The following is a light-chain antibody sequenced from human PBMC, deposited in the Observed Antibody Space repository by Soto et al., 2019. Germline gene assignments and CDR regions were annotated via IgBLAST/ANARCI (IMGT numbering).Light chain of an antibody. CDR2: DAS. CDR1: QDISNY. J-gene: IGKJ2*01. CDR3: QQYDNLPSYT. Sequence: DIQMTQSPSSLSASVGDRVTITCQASQDISNYLNWYQQKPGEAPKLLIYDASNLETGVPSRFSGSGSGTDFTFTISSLQPEDIATYYCQQYDNLPSYTFGQGTKVDIK. V-gene: IGKV1-33*01.